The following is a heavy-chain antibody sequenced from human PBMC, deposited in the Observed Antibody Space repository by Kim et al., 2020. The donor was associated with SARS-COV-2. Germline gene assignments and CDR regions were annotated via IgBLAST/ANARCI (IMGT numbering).Heavy chain of an antibody. V-gene: IGHV3-23*01. D-gene: IGHD6-19*01. CDR3: AKQPGIGVAGTCHY. J-gene: IGHJ4*02. CDR1: GFTFSSYA. CDR2: ISGSGGST. Sequence: GGSLRLSCAASGFTFSSYAMSWVRQAPGKGLEWVSAISGSGGSTYYADSVKGRFTISRDSSKNTLYLQMNSLRAEDTAVYYCAKQPGIGVAGTCHYWGQGTLVTVSS.